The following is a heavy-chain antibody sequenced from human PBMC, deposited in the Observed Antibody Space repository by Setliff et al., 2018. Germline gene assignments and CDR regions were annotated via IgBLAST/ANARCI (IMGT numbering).Heavy chain of an antibody. V-gene: IGHV4-31*03. CDR2: IYYSGNT. CDR1: GGSMIGGHYY. J-gene: IGHJ5*02. Sequence: PSQTLSLTCTVSGGSMIGGHYYWSWIRQPPGKGLEWIACIYYSGNTYYNPSLKSRVTISVDTSKNQFSLKINSVTAADTAVYYCARGHCSSGECPNYFDPWGQGTQVTVSS. D-gene: IGHD2-15*01. CDR3: ARGHCSSGECPNYFDP.